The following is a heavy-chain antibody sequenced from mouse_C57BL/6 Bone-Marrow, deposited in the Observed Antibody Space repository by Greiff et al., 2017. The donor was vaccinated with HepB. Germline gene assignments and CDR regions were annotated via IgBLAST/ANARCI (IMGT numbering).Heavy chain of an antibody. D-gene: IGHD2-5*01. CDR2: IYPGSGST. J-gene: IGHJ3*01. V-gene: IGHV1-55*01. CDR1: GYTFTSYW. CDR3: ARGAYYSNAWFAY. Sequence: QVQLQQPGAELVKPGASVKMSCKASGYTFTSYWITWVKQRPGQGLEWIGDIYPGSGSTNYNEKFKSKATLTVDTSSSTAYMQLSSLTSEDSAVYYCARGAYYSNAWFAYGGQGTLVTVSA.